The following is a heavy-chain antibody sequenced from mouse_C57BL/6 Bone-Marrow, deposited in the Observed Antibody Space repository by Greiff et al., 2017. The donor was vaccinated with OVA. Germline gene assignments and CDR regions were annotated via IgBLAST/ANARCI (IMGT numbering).Heavy chain of an antibody. V-gene: IGHV5-17*01. D-gene: IGHD2-12*01. Sequence: EVQVVESGGGLVKPGGSMKLSCAASGFTFSDHGMHWVRQAPEKGLEWVAYISSGSSTIYYADTVKGRFTISRDNAKNTLFLQMTSLRSEDTAMYYCARVTKAWFAYWGQGTLVTVSA. CDR1: GFTFSDHG. J-gene: IGHJ3*01. CDR2: ISSGSSTI. CDR3: ARVTKAWFAY.